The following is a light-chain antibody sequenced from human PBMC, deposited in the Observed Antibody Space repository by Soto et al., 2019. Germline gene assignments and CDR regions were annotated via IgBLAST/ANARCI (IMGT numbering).Light chain of an antibody. CDR1: QTVSSW. CDR2: AAS. CDR3: QQCSSWPRT. V-gene: IGKV1-9*01. J-gene: IGKJ2*01. Sequence: IQVTKTRSDLSRAGKSVVISSCRASQTVSSWLAWYQQKPGKAPKLLIYAASTLQSGVPSRFSGSGSGTDFTLTISSLEPEDFAVYYCQQCSSWPRTFGQGTKVDIK.